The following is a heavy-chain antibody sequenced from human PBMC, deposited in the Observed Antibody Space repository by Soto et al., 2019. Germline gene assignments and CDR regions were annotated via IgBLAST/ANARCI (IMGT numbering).Heavy chain of an antibody. CDR3: AKDTYYHDSSGYYVFDC. D-gene: IGHD3-22*01. J-gene: IGHJ4*02. Sequence: GGSLRLSCAASGLTFSSYWMHWVRQAPGKGLVWVSRINSDGSSKNYADSVKGRFTISRDNSKNTLDLQMNSLRAEDTAVYYCAKDTYYHDSSGYYVFDCWGQGTLVTVSS. V-gene: IGHV3-74*01. CDR2: INSDGSSK. CDR1: GLTFSSYW.